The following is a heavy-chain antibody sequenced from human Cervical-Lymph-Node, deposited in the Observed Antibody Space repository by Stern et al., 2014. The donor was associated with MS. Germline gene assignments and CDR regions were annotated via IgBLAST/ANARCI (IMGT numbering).Heavy chain of an antibody. J-gene: IGHJ4*02. Sequence: QVQLQESGPGLVKPSQTLSLTCTVSGGSINIGDYYSSWIRHLPGKGLEWIGYIYNIGSTSYNPSLKSRVSISVDTSKNQFSLNLNSVTAADTAVYYCAGGTVAGLFDYWGQGTLVTVSS. CDR2: IYNIGST. CDR3: AGGTVAGLFDY. V-gene: IGHV4-31*03. CDR1: GGSINIGDYY. D-gene: IGHD6-19*01.